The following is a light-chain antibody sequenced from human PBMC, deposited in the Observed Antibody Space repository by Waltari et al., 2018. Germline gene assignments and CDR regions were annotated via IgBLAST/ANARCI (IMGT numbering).Light chain of an antibody. J-gene: IGKJ1*01. CDR2: DAS. Sequence: VFTQSPATLSLSPGESATLSCRAVQRISVYLARYPQRPGQAPRLRIYDASYGATGVPAGFSGSGSGTDFSLTISSLEPEDFAVYYCQQGTDRPPVTFGQGTRVEMK. V-gene: IGKV3-11*01. CDR3: QQGTDRPPVT. CDR1: QRISVY.